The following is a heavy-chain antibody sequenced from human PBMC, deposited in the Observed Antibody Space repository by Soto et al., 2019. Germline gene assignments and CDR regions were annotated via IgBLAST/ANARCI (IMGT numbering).Heavy chain of an antibody. CDR3: APDYYDSSGYSNLRPFDY. V-gene: IGHV1-69*10. CDR2: IIPILGIA. Sequence: GASVKVSCKASGGTFSSYAISWVRQAPGQGLEWMGGIIPILGIANYAQKFQGRVTITADKSTSTAYMELSSLRSEDTAVYYCAPDYYDSSGYSNLRPFDYWGQGTLVTVSS. J-gene: IGHJ4*02. CDR1: GGTFSSYA. D-gene: IGHD3-22*01.